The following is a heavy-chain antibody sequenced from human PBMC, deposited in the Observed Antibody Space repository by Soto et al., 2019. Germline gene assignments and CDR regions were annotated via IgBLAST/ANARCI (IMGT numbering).Heavy chain of an antibody. CDR1: GGSISSGDYY. J-gene: IGHJ6*02. V-gene: IGHV4-30-4*01. CDR2: IYYSGST. CDR3: ARAPLKHYYYGMDV. Sequence: PSETLSLTCTVSGGSISSGDYYWSWIRQPPGKGLEWIGYIYYSGSTYYNPSPKSRVTISVDTSKNQFSLKLSSVTAADTAVYYCARAPLKHYYYGMDVWGQGTTVTVSS.